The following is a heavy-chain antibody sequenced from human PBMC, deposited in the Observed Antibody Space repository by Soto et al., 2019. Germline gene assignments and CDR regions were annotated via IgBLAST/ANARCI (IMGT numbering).Heavy chain of an antibody. CDR3: AKDRGRGSPVSGGMDV. CDR1: GFNFSSYN. J-gene: IGHJ6*02. CDR2: ISSASNHI. Sequence: PWGSLRLSCAASGFNFSSYNINWCRQAPGKGLEWVSSISSASNHIFYADSVKGRFTISRDNAKSSLNLQMNSLRAEDTAVYYCAKDRGRGSPVSGGMDVWGQGTTVTVSS. V-gene: IGHV3-21*01. D-gene: IGHD3-3*01.